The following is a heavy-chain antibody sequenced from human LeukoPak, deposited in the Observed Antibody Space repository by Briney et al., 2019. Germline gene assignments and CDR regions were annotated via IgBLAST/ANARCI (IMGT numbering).Heavy chain of an antibody. CDR1: GFTFDDYA. CDR2: ISWNSGSI. D-gene: IGHD3-3*01. J-gene: IGHJ4*02. V-gene: IGHV3-9*01. Sequence: PGGSLRLSCAASGFTFDDYAMHWVRQAPGKGLEWASGISWNSGSIGYADSVKGRFTISRDNAKNSLYLQMNSLRAEDTALYYCAKDRGFSSYYFDYWGQGTLVTVSS. CDR3: AKDRGFSSYYFDY.